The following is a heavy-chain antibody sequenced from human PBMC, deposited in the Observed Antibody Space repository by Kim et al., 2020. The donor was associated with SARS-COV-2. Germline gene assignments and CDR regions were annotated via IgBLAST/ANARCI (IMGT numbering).Heavy chain of an antibody. J-gene: IGHJ3*02. Sequence: SVKVSCKASGFTFTSSAMQWVRQARGQRLEWIGWIVVGSGNTNYAQKFQERVTITRDMSTSTAYMELSSLRSEDTAVYYCAADGEGVSGWYLFRAFDIWGQGTMVTVSS. CDR3: AADGEGVSGWYLFRAFDI. CDR2: IVVGSGNT. V-gene: IGHV1-58*02. CDR1: GFTFTSSA. D-gene: IGHD6-19*01.